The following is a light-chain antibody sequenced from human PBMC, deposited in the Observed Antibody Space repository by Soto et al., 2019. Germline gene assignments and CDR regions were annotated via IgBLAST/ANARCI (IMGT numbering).Light chain of an antibody. Sequence: ELTQPPSVSVAPGQTARITCGGNNIGGKSVHWYQQKPGQAPVLAVYDDSDRPSGIPDRFSGSNSGDTATLTIRRVEAGDEADYYCHVWDSSSDHYVFGTGTKVTVL. CDR1: NIGGKS. J-gene: IGLJ1*01. V-gene: IGLV3-21*02. CDR3: HVWDSSSDHYV. CDR2: DDS.